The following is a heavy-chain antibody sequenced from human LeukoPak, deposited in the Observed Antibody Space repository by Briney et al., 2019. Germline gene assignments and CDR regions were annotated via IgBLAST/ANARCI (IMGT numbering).Heavy chain of an antibody. CDR1: GGSLSSGDYY. Sequence: PSETLSLTCTVSGGSLSSGDYYWSWVRQPPGTGLEWIGYIYYSGSTYYNPSLKSRVTISVDTSKNQFSLKLSSVTAADTAVYYCARLASGYCSGGSCYGNWFDPWGQGTLVTVSS. CDR3: ARLASGYCSGGSCYGNWFDP. CDR2: IYYSGST. D-gene: IGHD2-15*01. V-gene: IGHV4-30-4*01. J-gene: IGHJ5*02.